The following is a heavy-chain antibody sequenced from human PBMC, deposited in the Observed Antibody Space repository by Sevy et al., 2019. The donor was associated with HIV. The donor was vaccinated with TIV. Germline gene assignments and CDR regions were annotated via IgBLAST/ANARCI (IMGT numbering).Heavy chain of an antibody. V-gene: IGHV4-61*01. CDR1: VASVSSGKYY. D-gene: IGHD3-22*01. CDR2: VSYSGRT. J-gene: IGHJ4*02. Sequence: SETLSLTCNVSVASVSSGKYYWTWIRQPPGKDLEWIGHVSYSGRTNYNPSLKSRVTISEDTSKNQFSLSLNSVTAADTATYYCAREIYFYENSGFYYFDSWVLLILFTVSS. CDR3: AREIYFYENSGFYYFDS.